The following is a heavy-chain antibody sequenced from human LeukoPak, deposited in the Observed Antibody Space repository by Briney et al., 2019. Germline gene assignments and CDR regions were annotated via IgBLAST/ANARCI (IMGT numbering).Heavy chain of an antibody. J-gene: IGHJ4*02. CDR1: GFTFSDYY. V-gene: IGHV3-11*04. CDR3: ARDPDIVVVPAAIGY. D-gene: IGHD2-2*02. Sequence: PGGSLRLSCAASGFTFSDYYMSWIRQAPGKGLEWVSYISSSGSTIYYADSVKGRFTISRDNAKNSLYLQMNSLRAEDTAVYYCARDPDIVVVPAAIGYWGQGTLVTVSS. CDR2: ISSSGSTI.